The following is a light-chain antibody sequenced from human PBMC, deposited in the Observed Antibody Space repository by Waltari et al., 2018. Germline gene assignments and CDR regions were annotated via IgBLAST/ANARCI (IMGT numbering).Light chain of an antibody. CDR2: AAS. V-gene: IGKV1-39*01. Sequence: DIQMTQSPSSLSASVGDRVTITCRASQSISSYLNWYQQKPGKAPKLLIYAASSLQSGVPSRFSGSGSGTDFTLTISSLQPEDFATYYCQQSYSTGFTFGGGTKVEIK. CDR1: QSISSY. CDR3: QQSYSTGFT. J-gene: IGKJ4*01.